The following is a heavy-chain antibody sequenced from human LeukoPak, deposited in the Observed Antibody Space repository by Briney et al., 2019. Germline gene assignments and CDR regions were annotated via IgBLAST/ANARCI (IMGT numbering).Heavy chain of an antibody. CDR2: IRYDGSGK. CDR1: GFTFSSYG. V-gene: IGHV3-30*02. D-gene: IGHD6-13*01. J-gene: IGHJ4*02. CDR3: AKVASITAAGEFGS. Sequence: GGSLRLSCAASGFTFSSYGMHWVRQAPGKGLEWVAFIRYDGSGKYYGDSVKGRFTISRDISKNTLHLQMNSLRAEDTAVYYCAKVASITAAGEFGSWGQGTLVTVSS.